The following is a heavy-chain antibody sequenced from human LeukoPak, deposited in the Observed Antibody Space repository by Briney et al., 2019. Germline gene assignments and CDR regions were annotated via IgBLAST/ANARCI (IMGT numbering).Heavy chain of an antibody. Sequence: ASVKVSCKASGYTFTSYYMHWVRQAPGQGLEWMGIINPSGGSTSYAQKFQGRVTMTRDTSTSTVYMELSSLRSEDTAVYYCARVSGGSYYSVYFQHWGQGTLVTVSS. CDR1: GYTFTSYY. V-gene: IGHV1-46*01. CDR3: ARVSGGSYYSVYFQH. J-gene: IGHJ1*01. CDR2: INPSGGST. D-gene: IGHD1-26*01.